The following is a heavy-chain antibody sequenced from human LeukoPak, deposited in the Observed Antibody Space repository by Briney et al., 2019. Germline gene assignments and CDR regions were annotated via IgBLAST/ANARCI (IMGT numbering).Heavy chain of an antibody. Sequence: PGRSLRLSCAASGFTFSSYGMHWVRQAPGKGLEWVAVIWYDGSNKYYADSVKGRFTISRDNSKNTLYLQMNSLRAEDTAVYYCASEMAVAGDFDYWGQGTPVTVSS. V-gene: IGHV3-33*01. J-gene: IGHJ4*02. CDR3: ASEMAVAGDFDY. D-gene: IGHD6-19*01. CDR1: GFTFSSYG. CDR2: IWYDGSNK.